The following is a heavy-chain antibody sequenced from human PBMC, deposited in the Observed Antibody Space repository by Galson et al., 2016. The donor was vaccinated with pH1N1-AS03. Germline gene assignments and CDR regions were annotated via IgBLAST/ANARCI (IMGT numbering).Heavy chain of an antibody. CDR2: VYYSGRT. V-gene: IGHV4-39*01. Sequence: SETLSLTCSVSGDSMDSSSYHWGWIRQPPGKGLEWIGTVYYSGRTYYNPSLNRRVTISVDVSRRHFSLKLKSVSATDTGVSYCARQATPEGWLHYTGFDPWGQGTPVTVSS. J-gene: IGHJ5*02. CDR3: ARQATPEGWLHYTGFDP. CDR1: GDSMDSSSYH. D-gene: IGHD5-24*01.